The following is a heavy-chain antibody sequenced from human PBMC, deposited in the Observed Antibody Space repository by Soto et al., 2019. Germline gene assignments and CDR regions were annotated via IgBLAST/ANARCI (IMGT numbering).Heavy chain of an antibody. CDR1: RFTFTSSA. J-gene: IGHJ6*02. Sequence: SVKVSCKASRFTFTSSAVQCVRQARGQRLEWIGWIVVGSGNTNYAQKFQERVTITRDMSTSTAYMELSSLRSEDTAVYYCARGRLTPSWYDSSGYPYYYYYGMDVWGQGTTVTVSS. V-gene: IGHV1-58*01. CDR3: ARGRLTPSWYDSSGYPYYYYYGMDV. CDR2: IVVGSGNT. D-gene: IGHD3-22*01.